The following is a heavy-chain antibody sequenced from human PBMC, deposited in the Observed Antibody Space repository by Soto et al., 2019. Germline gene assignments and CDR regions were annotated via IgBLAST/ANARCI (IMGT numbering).Heavy chain of an antibody. Sequence: GGSLRLSCAASGFTFSSYAMSWVRQAPGKGLEWVSAISGSGGSTYYADSVKGRFTISRDNSKNTLYLQMNSLRAEDTAVYYCAKPHYDSSGYYYFDYGGKGRRVTVAA. CDR1: GFTFSSYA. D-gene: IGHD3-22*01. J-gene: IGHJ4*02. CDR3: AKPHYDSSGYYYFDY. V-gene: IGHV3-23*01. CDR2: ISGSGGST.